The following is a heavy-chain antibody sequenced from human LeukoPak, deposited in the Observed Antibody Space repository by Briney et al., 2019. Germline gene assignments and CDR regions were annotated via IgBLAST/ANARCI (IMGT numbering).Heavy chain of an antibody. CDR1: RGAFSTYA. CDR2: INPSGGST. Sequence: ASVKVSCKVSRGAFSTYAISWVRQAPGQGLEWMGIINPSGGSTSYAQKFQGRVTMTRDMSTSTVYMELSSLRSEDTAVYYCARDSVAGTWSWFDPWGQGTLVTVSS. CDR3: ARDSVAGTWSWFDP. J-gene: IGHJ5*02. V-gene: IGHV1-46*01. D-gene: IGHD6-19*01.